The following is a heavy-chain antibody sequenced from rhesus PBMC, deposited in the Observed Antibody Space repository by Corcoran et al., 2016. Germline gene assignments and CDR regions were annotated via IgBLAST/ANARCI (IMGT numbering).Heavy chain of an antibody. CDR1: GGSISSGYYY. J-gene: IGHJ5-1*01. CDR3: ARDNSNRFDV. D-gene: IGHD1-26*01. CDR2: ITCSGST. Sequence: QVQLQESGPGLVKTSETLSLTCAVSGGSISSGYYYWSWIRQPPGKGLEWMGYITCSGSTSYNPTLKSRVTISRDTSKNQFSLKLTSVTAADTAVYYCARDNSNRFDVWGAGVLVTVSS. V-gene: IGHV4-122*02.